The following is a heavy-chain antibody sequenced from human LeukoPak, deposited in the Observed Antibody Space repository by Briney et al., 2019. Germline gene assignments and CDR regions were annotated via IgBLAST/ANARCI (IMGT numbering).Heavy chain of an antibody. J-gene: IGHJ4*02. D-gene: IGHD6-19*01. V-gene: IGHV3-66*02. CDR1: GFTVSSNY. CDR2: IYSGGST. Sequence: GGSLRLXCAASGFTVSSNYMSWGRQAPGKGLEWVSVIYSGGSTYYADSVKGRFTISRDNSKNTLYLQMNSLRAEDTAVYYCARERAVAGVDYWGQGTLVTVSS. CDR3: ARERAVAGVDY.